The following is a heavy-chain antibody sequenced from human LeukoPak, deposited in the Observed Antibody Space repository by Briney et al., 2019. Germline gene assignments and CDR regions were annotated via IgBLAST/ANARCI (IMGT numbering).Heavy chain of an antibody. CDR2: ISGSGSDI. Sequence: GGSLGLSCAASGFTFSDSYMSWIRQAPGKGLEYLSYISGSGSDIIYADSVRSRFTISRDNAKNSLYLQMNSLRAEDTAVYYCTRSARPLDSWGQGTLVTVSS. J-gene: IGHJ4*02. V-gene: IGHV3-11*01. CDR1: GFTFSDSY. D-gene: IGHD6-25*01. CDR3: TRSARPLDS.